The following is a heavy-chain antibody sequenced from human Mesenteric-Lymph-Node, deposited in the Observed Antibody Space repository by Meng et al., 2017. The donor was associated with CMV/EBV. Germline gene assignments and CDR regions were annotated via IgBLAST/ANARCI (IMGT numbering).Heavy chain of an antibody. CDR2: INWNGRII. CDR1: GFTFTDYA. J-gene: IGHJ5*02. CDR3: ARNRGGYQGNWFDP. Sequence: GESLKISCAASGFTFTDYAMTWVRQAPGKGLEWVADINWNGRIITYADSVRGRFIISRDDSKNSLYLQMNSLRAEDTAFYHCARNRGGYQGNWFDPWGQGTLVTVSS. V-gene: IGHV3-20*01. D-gene: IGHD2-2*01.